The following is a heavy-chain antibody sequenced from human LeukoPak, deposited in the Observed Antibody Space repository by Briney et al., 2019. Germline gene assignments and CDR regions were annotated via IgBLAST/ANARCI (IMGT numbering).Heavy chain of an antibody. CDR1: GGSISSSSYY. J-gene: IGHJ3*02. D-gene: IGHD1-14*01. CDR3: AKVDRNYNGHAFDI. V-gene: IGHV4-39*01. Sequence: PSETLSLTCTVSGGSISSSSYYWGWIRQPPGKGLEWIGSIYYSGSTNYNPSLKSRVTISVDTSKNQFSLKLSSVTAADTAVYYCAKVDRNYNGHAFDIWGQGTMVTVSP. CDR2: IYYSGST.